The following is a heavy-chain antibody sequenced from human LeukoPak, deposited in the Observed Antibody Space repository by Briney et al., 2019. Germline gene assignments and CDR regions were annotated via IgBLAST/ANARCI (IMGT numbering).Heavy chain of an antibody. CDR1: GGSMSPYH. D-gene: IGHD5-18*01. CDR2: IYYSGST. V-gene: IGHV4-59*08. J-gene: IGHJ4*02. Sequence: PSETLSLTCTVSGGSMSPYHWGWIRQPPGKGLEWTGYIYYSGSTNYNPSLKSRVTISLDTSKNQFSLKLSSVTAADTAVYYCARHKGTAMVPLFGYWGQGTLVTVSS. CDR3: ARHKGTAMVPLFGY.